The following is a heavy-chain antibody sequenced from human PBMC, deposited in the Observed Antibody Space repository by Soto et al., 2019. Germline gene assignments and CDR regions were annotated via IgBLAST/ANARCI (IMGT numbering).Heavy chain of an antibody. CDR2: NYYSGST. V-gene: IGHV4-39*01. D-gene: IGHD6-6*01. Sequence: PSETLSLTCTVSGGSISSSSYYWGWIRQPPGKGLEWIGSNYYSGSTYYNPSLKSRVTISVDTSKNQFSLKLSSVTAADTAVYYCARHLEYSSSWGKYGMDVWGQGTTVTVSS. CDR3: ARHLEYSSSWGKYGMDV. CDR1: GGSISSSSYY. J-gene: IGHJ6*02.